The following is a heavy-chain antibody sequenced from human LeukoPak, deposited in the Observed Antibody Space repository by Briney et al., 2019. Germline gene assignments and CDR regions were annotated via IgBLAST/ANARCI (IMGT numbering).Heavy chain of an antibody. J-gene: IGHJ5*02. CDR3: ARHSGSGSLSRPFDP. CDR1: GPSVTSSGFY. Sequence: SETLSLTCSVSGPSVTSSGFYWGWLRQPPGKGLQWIATVYYTGSTYYNPSLRSRVTISIDTSKNQFSLSLRSLIAADTAVYYCARHSGSGSLSRPFDPWGQGTLVTVSS. CDR2: VYYTGST. D-gene: IGHD3-10*01. V-gene: IGHV4-39*01.